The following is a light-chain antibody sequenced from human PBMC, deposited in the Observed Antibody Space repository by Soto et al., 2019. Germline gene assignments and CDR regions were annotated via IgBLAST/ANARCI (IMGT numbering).Light chain of an antibody. J-gene: IGKJ1*01. V-gene: IGKV1-33*01. Sequence: DIQMTQSPSSLSASVGDRVTITCQASQDITNFLNWYQQKPGKAPKLLIYAASNLETGVPSRFSGGGSGADFTFTISSPQPEDVATYYCQQYDLLPWTFGQGTKVEIK. CDR3: QQYDLLPWT. CDR2: AAS. CDR1: QDITNF.